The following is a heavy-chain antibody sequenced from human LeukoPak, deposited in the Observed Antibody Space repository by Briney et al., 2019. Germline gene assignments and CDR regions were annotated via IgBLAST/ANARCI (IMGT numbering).Heavy chain of an antibody. CDR2: ISAYNGNT. Sequence: ASVKVSCKASGYTFTSYGISWVRQAPGQGLEWMGWISAYNGNTNYAQRLQGRVTMTTDTSTSTAYMELRSLRSDDTAVYYCARSLGYCSSTSCYREKTPLDYWGQGTLVTVSS. CDR3: ARSLGYCSSTSCYREKTPLDY. D-gene: IGHD2-2*01. J-gene: IGHJ4*02. V-gene: IGHV1-18*01. CDR1: GYTFTSYG.